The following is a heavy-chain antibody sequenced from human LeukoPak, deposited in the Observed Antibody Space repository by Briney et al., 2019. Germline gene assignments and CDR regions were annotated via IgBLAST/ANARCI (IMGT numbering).Heavy chain of an antibody. D-gene: IGHD6-13*01. J-gene: IGHJ4*02. V-gene: IGHV1-8*01. CDR3: ARDRKDSSSWFEKSILDDY. CDR1: GYTFTSYD. Sequence: ASVKVSCKASGYTFTSYDINWVRQATGQGLEWMGWMNPNSGNTGYAQKFQGRVTMTRNTSISTAYMELSSLRSEDTAVYYCARDRKDSSSWFEKSILDDYWGQGTLVTVSS. CDR2: MNPNSGNT.